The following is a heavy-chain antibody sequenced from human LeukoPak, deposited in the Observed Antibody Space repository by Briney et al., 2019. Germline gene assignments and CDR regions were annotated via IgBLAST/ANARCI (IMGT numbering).Heavy chain of an antibody. CDR2: INPNSGGT. D-gene: IGHD3-22*01. J-gene: IGHJ4*02. V-gene: IGHV1-2*02. Sequence: ASVKVSCKASGYTFTGYYIQWVRQAPGQGLEWMGWINPNSGGTNYAQKFQGRVTMTRDTSISTAYMELSRLRSDDTAVYYCARNYYDSSGYFSQDDYWGQGTLVTVSS. CDR1: GYTFTGYY. CDR3: ARNYYDSSGYFSQDDY.